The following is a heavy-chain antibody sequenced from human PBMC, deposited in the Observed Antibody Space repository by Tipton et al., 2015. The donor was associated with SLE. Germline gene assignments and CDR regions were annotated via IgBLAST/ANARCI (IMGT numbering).Heavy chain of an antibody. J-gene: IGHJ4*02. Sequence: SLRLSCAASGFTFRNYGMHWVRQAPGKGLEWVAVIWYDGSNQFYTDSVKGRFTISRDNSKNTLYLQMNNLRAEDTAMYYCARESGYTSAWSPGYWGQGTLVTVSS. CDR1: GFTFRNYG. CDR2: IWYDGSNQ. V-gene: IGHV3-33*01. D-gene: IGHD6-19*01. CDR3: ARESGYTSAWSPGY.